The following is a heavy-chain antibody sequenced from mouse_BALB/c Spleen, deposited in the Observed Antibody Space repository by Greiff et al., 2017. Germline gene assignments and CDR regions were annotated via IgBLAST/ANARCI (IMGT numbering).Heavy chain of an antibody. Sequence: DVQLVESGGGLVQPGGSLRLSCATSGFTFTDYYMSWVRQPPGKALEWLGFIRNKANGYTTEYSASVKGRFTISRDNSQSILYLQMNTLRAEDSATYYCARDIEDYGSPWFAYWGQGTLVTVSA. CDR2: IRNKANGYTT. D-gene: IGHD1-1*01. CDR1: GFTFTDYY. J-gene: IGHJ3*01. V-gene: IGHV7-3*02. CDR3: ARDIEDYGSPWFAY.